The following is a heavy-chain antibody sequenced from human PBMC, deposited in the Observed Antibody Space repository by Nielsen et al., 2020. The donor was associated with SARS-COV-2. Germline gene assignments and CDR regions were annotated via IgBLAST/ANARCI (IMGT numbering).Heavy chain of an antibody. Sequence: LSCAASGFTFDDNAMHWVRQAPGKGLEWVSGISWNSGSIGYANSVKARFTISRDNAKNSLYLQMNSLRTEDTAVYYCAKSIVVRGIIWYYFKYLGRGTAVNVSS. CDR2: ISWNSGSI. D-gene: IGHD3-10*01. CDR3: AKSIVVRGIIWYYFKY. CDR1: GFTFDDNA. V-gene: IGHV3-9*01. J-gene: IGHJ4*02.